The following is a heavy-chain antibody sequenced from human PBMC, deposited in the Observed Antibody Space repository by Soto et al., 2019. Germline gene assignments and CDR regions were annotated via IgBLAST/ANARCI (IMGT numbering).Heavy chain of an antibody. V-gene: IGHV1-69*12. J-gene: IGHJ2*01. CDR2: ITPIFGTA. Sequence: QVQLVQSGAEVKKPGSSVKVSCKASGGTFSNYAISWVRQAPGQGLEWMGGITPIFGTANYAQKFQGRATITADESMNTAYMELSRLRSEDTAVYYCAQTLGLAVAGPGRFDLWGRGTLVTVSS. CDR1: GGTFSNYA. CDR3: AQTLGLAVAGPGRFDL. D-gene: IGHD6-19*01.